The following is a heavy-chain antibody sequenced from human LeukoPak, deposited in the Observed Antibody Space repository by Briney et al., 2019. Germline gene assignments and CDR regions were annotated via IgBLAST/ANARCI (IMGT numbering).Heavy chain of an antibody. CDR3: IRGYRNQNGFAP. CDR1: GGSVSSSSYY. V-gene: IGHV4-39*01. Sequence: KPSETLSLTCTVSGGSVSSSSYYWGWIRQPPGKGLEWIGSIYYSGSTYYNPSLKSRVTISVDTSKNQFSLKLSSVTAADTAVYYCIRGYRNQNGFAPGGRGPRVTVPS. J-gene: IGHJ5*02. CDR2: IYYSGST. D-gene: IGHD5-12*01.